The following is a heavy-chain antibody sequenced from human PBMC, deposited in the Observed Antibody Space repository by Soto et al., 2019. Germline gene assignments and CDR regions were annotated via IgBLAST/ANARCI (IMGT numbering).Heavy chain of an antibody. CDR2: INPSGGST. CDR1: GYTFTSYY. CDR3: ASLATYYYGMDV. V-gene: IGHV1-46*01. Sequence: GASVKVSCKASGYTFTSYYMHWVRQAPGQGLEWMGIINPSGGSTSYAQKFQGRVTVTRDTSTSTVYMELSSLRSEDTAVYYCASLATYYYGMDVWGQGTTVTVSS. J-gene: IGHJ6*02.